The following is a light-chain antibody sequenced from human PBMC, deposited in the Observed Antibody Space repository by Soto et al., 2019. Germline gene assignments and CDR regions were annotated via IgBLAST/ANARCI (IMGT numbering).Light chain of an antibody. Sequence: QSALTQPRSVSGSPGQSVTISCTGTSSDVGGYNYVSWYQQHPGKAPKLMIYDVSERPSGVPDRFSGSKSGNTASLTISGLQAEDEADYYCCSYAGSVYVFGTGTKLTVL. J-gene: IGLJ1*01. CDR2: DVS. CDR3: CSYAGSVYV. CDR1: SSDVGGYNY. V-gene: IGLV2-11*01.